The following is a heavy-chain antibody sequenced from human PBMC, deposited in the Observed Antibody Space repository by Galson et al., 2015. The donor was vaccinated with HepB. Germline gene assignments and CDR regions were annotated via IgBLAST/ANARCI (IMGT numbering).Heavy chain of an antibody. Sequence: SLRLSCAASGFTFRKFYMACVRQAPGKGLEWVANINSHGSATSYVDSVKGRFIVSRDNAGNSLFLQMNSLRADDTAVYYCARESTWKLDYWGRGTLVTVSS. CDR2: INSHGSAT. CDR3: ARESTWKLDY. V-gene: IGHV3-7*03. CDR1: GFTFRKFY. J-gene: IGHJ4*02. D-gene: IGHD2/OR15-2a*01.